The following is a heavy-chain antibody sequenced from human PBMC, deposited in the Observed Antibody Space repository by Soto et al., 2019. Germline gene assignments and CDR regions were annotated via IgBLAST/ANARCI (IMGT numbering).Heavy chain of an antibody. Sequence: QVQLVESGGGVVQPGRSLRLSCASSGFTFSSYGMHWVRQAPGQGLEWVAIISYDGSNKYYADSVKGRFTLSRDNSRNAQYLHTTSLRAEDTAVYYCAKVSADYYSASGAFDYCGQGNQVTVSS. CDR3: AKVSADYYSASGAFDY. CDR2: ISYDGSNK. CDR1: GFTFSSYG. J-gene: IGHJ4*02. D-gene: IGHD3-10*01. V-gene: IGHV3-30*18.